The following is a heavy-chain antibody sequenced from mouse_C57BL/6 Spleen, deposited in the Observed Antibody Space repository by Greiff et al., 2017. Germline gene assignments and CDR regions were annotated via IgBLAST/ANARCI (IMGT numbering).Heavy chain of an antibody. V-gene: IGHV1-7*01. J-gene: IGHJ4*01. CDR1: GYTFTSYW. D-gene: IGHD3-2*02. Sequence: VQLQQSGAELAKPGASVKLSCKASGYTFTSYWMHWVKQRPGQGLEWIGYINPSSGYTKYNQKFKDKATLTADTSSSTAYMQLSSLTYEDSAVYYCARSGGSYAMGCRGQRTSVTVST. CDR3: ARSGGSYAMGC. CDR2: INPSSGYT.